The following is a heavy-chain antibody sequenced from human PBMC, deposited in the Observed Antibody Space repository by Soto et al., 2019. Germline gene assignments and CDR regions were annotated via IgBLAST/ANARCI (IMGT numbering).Heavy chain of an antibody. D-gene: IGHD6-13*01. Sequence: QDQLVQSGAEVKKPGASVKVSCEASGYTFSSNDIDWVRQASGQGLEWMGWMKPSTGDSGYAQDFQGRITLTRDTATGTAYMELSSLRPEDTAVYYCARGGPAAGFDLWGQGTLVTVSS. CDR1: GYTFSSND. J-gene: IGHJ4*02. V-gene: IGHV1-8*01. CDR2: MKPSTGDS. CDR3: ARGGPAAGFDL.